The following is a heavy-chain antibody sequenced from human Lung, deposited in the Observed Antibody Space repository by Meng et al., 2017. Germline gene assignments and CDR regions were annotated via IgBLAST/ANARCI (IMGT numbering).Heavy chain of an antibody. CDR2: INHSGST. J-gene: IGHJ4*02. V-gene: IGHV4-34*01. CDR3: ARGPTTMAHDFDY. D-gene: IGHD4-11*01. Sequence: QGQLQQWGAELLKPSGTLSLTGVVSGGSFSDYYGSWIRQPPGKGLEWIGEINHSGSTNYNPSLESRATISVDTSQNNLSLKLSSVTAADSAVYYCARGPTTMAHDFDYWGQGTLVTVSS. CDR1: GGSFSDYY.